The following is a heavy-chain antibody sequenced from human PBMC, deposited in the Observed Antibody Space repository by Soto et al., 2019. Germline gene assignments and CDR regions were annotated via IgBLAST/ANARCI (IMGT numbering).Heavy chain of an antibody. CDR2: TSYDGDKK. J-gene: IGHJ4*02. D-gene: IGHD4-17*01. V-gene: IGHV3-30*18. Sequence: QVQLVESGGGVVQPGRSLRLSCAASGFTFGSYGMYWVRQAPGKGLEWVAATSYDGDKKYYTDSLKGRFTISRDNSKNTLYRQMNSLRAEDTAVYYCAKGGDYGGNAWLDHWGQGTLVTVSS. CDR1: GFTFGSYG. CDR3: AKGGDYGGNAWLDH.